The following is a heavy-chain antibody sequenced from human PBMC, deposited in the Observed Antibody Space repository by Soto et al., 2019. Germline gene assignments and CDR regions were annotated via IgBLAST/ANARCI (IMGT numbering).Heavy chain of an antibody. CDR3: ARVYPEYYYDSSGYYTDY. J-gene: IGHJ4*02. CDR1: GYTFTSYY. Sequence: QVQLVQSGAEVKKPGASVKVSCKASGYTFTSYYMHWVRQAPGQGLEWMGIINPSGGSTSYAQKFQGRVTMTRDTSTITVYMELSSLRSEDTAVYYCARVYPEYYYDSSGYYTDYWGQGTLVTVSS. CDR2: INPSGGST. D-gene: IGHD3-22*01. V-gene: IGHV1-46*01.